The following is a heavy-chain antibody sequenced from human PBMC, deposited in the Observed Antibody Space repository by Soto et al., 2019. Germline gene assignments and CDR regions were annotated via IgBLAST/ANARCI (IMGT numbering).Heavy chain of an antibody. Sequence: GSLRLSCAASGFTFINYAMHWVRQAPGKGLEWVALISGDGSNEYYADSVKGRFTISRDNSKNTLYLQMNSLRADDTAVYYCARHLSHLKSGWFDPWGQGTLVTVSS. CDR3: ARHLSHLKSGWFDP. J-gene: IGHJ5*02. D-gene: IGHD1-26*01. CDR2: ISGDGSNE. CDR1: GFTFINYA. V-gene: IGHV3-30-3*01.